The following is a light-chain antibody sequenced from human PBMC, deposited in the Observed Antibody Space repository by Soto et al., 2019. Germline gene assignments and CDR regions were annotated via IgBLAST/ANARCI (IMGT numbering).Light chain of an antibody. Sequence: EIVLTQSPGTLSLSPGERATLSCRASQSVSSSYLAWYQQKPGQAPRLLIYAASSRATGIPYRFSGSGSGTDFTLTISRLEPEDFAVYYCQQYGSSSWTFGQGTTVEIK. CDR3: QQYGSSSWT. CDR2: AAS. J-gene: IGKJ1*01. V-gene: IGKV3-20*01. CDR1: QSVSSSY.